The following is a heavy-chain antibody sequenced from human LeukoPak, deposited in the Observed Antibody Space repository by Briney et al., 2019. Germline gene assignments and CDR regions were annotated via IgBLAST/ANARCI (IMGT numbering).Heavy chain of an antibody. CDR3: ARDQAYCGGDCYFDF. D-gene: IGHD2-21*02. Sequence: SETLSLTCAVSDYSISSAYYWGWIRQPPGKGREWIGSIYHSGSTDYNPSLKSRVTISVDTSKSQFSLKLRSVTAADTAVYYCARDQAYCGGDCYFDFWGQGTLVTVSS. CDR2: IYHSGST. CDR1: DYSISSAYY. V-gene: IGHV4-38-2*02. J-gene: IGHJ4*02.